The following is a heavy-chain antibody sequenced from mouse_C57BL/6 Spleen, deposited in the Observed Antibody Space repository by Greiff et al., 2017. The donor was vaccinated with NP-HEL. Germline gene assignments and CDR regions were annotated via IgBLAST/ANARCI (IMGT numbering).Heavy chain of an antibody. CDR1: GYTFTGYW. CDR2: ILPSSGST. V-gene: IGHV1-9*01. CDR3: ARKEGAMDY. J-gene: IGHJ4*01. Sequence: QVQLQQSGAELMKPGASVKLSCTVTGYTFTGYWLEWVRQRPGHGLEWIGEILPSSGSTNYNAKFKGKATFTADTSSNTAYMQLSSLTTEDSAIYYCARKEGAMDYWGQGTSVTVSS.